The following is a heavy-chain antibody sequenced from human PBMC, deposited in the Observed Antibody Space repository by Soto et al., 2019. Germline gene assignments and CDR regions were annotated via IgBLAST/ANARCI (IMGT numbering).Heavy chain of an antibody. CDR1: GGTFSSYA. CDR3: ARITGTSPGLGYYYGMDV. J-gene: IGHJ6*02. Sequence: QVQLVQSGAEVKKPGSSVKVSCKASGGTFSSYAISWVRQAPGQGLEWMGGIIPIFGTANYAQKSQGRVTITADESTSTAYMELSSLRSEDTAVYYCARITGTSPGLGYYYGMDVWGQGTTDAVSS. CDR2: IIPIFGTA. D-gene: IGHD1-7*01. V-gene: IGHV1-69*12.